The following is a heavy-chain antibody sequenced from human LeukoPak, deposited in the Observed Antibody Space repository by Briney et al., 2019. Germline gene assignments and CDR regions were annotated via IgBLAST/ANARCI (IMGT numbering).Heavy chain of an antibody. D-gene: IGHD6-19*01. CDR2: ISYDGSNK. V-gene: IGHV3-30*04. Sequence: PGRSLRLSCAASGFTFSSYAMHWVRQAPGKGLEWVAVISYDGSNKYYADSVKGRFTISRDNSKNTLYLQMNSLRAEDTAVYYCARVQGGGYRTADYWGQGTLVTVSS. CDR3: ARVQGGGYRTADY. J-gene: IGHJ4*02. CDR1: GFTFSSYA.